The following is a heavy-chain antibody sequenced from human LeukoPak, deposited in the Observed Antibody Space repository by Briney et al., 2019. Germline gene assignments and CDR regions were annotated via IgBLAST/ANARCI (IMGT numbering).Heavy chain of an antibody. Sequence: SETLSLTCTVSGGSISSSSYYWGWIRQPPGKGLEWIGSIYYSGSTYYNPSLKSRVTISVDGSKNQFSLKLTSVTAADTAVYYCARGNGQTYPPEYWGQGTLVTVSS. D-gene: IGHD1-1*01. CDR1: GGSISSSSYY. J-gene: IGHJ4*02. V-gene: IGHV4-39*07. CDR3: ARGNGQTYPPEY. CDR2: IYYSGST.